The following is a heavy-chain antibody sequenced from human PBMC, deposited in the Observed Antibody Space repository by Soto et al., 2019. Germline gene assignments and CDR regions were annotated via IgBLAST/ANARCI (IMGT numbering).Heavy chain of an antibody. D-gene: IGHD1-26*01. CDR1: GGSISSGDYY. Sequence: QVQLQESGPGLVKPSQTLSLTCTVSGGSISSGDYYWSWIRQPPGKGLEWIGFIYYSGSTYYNPSLKSRVTISVDTSKNQFSLKLSSVTAADTAVYYCARAHMGDLNWFDPWGQGTLVTVSS. V-gene: IGHV4-30-4*01. J-gene: IGHJ5*02. CDR3: ARAHMGDLNWFDP. CDR2: IYYSGST.